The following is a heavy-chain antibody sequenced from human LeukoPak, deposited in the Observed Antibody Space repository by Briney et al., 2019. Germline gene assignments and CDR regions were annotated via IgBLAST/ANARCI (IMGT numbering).Heavy chain of an antibody. CDR2: ILYSGST. CDR1: GDSISSGSYY. V-gene: IGHV4-39*01. CDR3: ARQIYGSGKADY. J-gene: IGHJ4*02. D-gene: IGHD3-10*01. Sequence: SETLSLTCTVSGDSISSGSYYWAWIRQPPGKGLEWIGSILYSGSTYYNPSLKSRVTIFVDAPKNQFSLKLSSVTAADTAVYYCARQIYGSGKADYWGQGTLVTVPS.